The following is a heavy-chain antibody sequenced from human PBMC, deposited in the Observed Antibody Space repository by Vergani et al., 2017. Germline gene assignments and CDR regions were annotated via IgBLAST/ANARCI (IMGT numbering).Heavy chain of an antibody. J-gene: IGHJ5*02. CDR3: ARGFEITFGGVIVNLFDP. V-gene: IGHV4-61*02. CDR2: ITNSGST. D-gene: IGHD3-16*02. Sequence: QVQLQESGPGLVKPSQTLSLTCTVSGGSISSCCYYWSWLRQPAGQGLEWFVRITNSGSTNYNPSLTSRVTISVDTSKSPFSLKLSSVTAADTAVYYCARGFEITFGGVIVNLFDPWGQETLVTVSS. CDR1: GGSISSCCYY.